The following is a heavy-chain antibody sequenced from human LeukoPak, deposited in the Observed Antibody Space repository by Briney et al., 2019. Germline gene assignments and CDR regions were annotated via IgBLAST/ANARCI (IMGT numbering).Heavy chain of an antibody. CDR3: ERGSGYEGGGGNYYYYYYMDV. V-gene: IGHV1-69*05. CDR1: GGTFSSYA. D-gene: IGHD5-12*01. Sequence: ASVKVSCKASGGTFSSYAISWVRQAPGQGLEWMGGIIPIFGTANYAQKFQGRVTITKDESTSTAYMELSSLRSEDPAVYYCERGSGYEGGGGNYYYYYYMDVWGKGTTVTVSS. J-gene: IGHJ6*03. CDR2: IIPIFGTA.